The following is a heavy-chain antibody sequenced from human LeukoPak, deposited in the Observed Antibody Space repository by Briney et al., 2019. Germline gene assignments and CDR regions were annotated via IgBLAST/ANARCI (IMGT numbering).Heavy chain of an antibody. CDR1: GGSISSSIR. J-gene: IGHJ4*02. D-gene: IGHD1-1*01. V-gene: IGHV4-4*02. Sequence: SETLSLTCAVSGGSISSSIRWSWVRQPPGKGLEWIGEIYHSGSTKYNPSLKSRVTISEDKPKNQFSLKLSSVTAADTAVYYCARDAGTTSPYYFDYWGQGTLVTVSS. CDR3: ARDAGTTSPYYFDY. CDR2: IYHSGST.